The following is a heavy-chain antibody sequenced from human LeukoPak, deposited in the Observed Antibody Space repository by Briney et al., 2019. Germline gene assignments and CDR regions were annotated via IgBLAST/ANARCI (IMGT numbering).Heavy chain of an antibody. V-gene: IGHV1-46*01. CDR2: INPSGGST. J-gene: IGHJ4*02. Sequence: VASVKVSCKASGYTFTGYYMHWVRQAPGQGLEWMGIINPSGGSTSYAQRFQGRVTMTRDTSTSTVYMELSSLRSEDTAVYYCARGPFLYYYGSGSYGSNFDYWGQGTLVTVSS. CDR3: ARGPFLYYYGSGSYGSNFDY. CDR1: GYTFTGYY. D-gene: IGHD3-10*01.